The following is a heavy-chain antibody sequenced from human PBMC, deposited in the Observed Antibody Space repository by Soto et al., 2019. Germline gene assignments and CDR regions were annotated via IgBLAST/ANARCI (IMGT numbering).Heavy chain of an antibody. D-gene: IGHD4-17*01. CDR1: GGSLSRGDYC. Sequence: SEPLSPTGPVPGGSLSRGDYCWSWIRQPPGKGLEWIGYIYYSASTYYNPSLKSRVTISVDTSKNQFSLKLSSVTAADTAVYYCAREGGHYGDFHEYYLDYWGQGTLVTVSS. V-gene: IGHV4-30-4*01. CDR2: IYYSAST. CDR3: AREGGHYGDFHEYYLDY. J-gene: IGHJ4*02.